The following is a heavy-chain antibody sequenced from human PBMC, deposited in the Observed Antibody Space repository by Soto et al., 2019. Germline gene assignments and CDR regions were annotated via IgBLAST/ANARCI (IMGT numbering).Heavy chain of an antibody. D-gene: IGHD3-3*01. Sequence: GGSLRLSCAASGFTFDDYAMHWVRQAPGKGLEWVSGISWNSGSIGYADSVKGRFTISRDNSKNSLYLQMNSLRAEDTAVYYCASGDFWSGYYTGMVGAIDYWGQGTLVTVSS. J-gene: IGHJ4*02. CDR2: ISWNSGSI. V-gene: IGHV3-9*01. CDR3: ASGDFWSGYYTGMVGAIDY. CDR1: GFTFDDYA.